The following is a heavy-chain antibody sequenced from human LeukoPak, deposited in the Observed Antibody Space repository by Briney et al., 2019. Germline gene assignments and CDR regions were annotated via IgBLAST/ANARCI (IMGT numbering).Heavy chain of an antibody. Sequence: ASVKVSCKASGYTFTSYDINWVRQATGQGLEWMGWMNPNSGNTGYAQKFQGRVTMTRNTSISTAYMELSSLRSEDTAVYYCARDRGPYCTNGVCYPPNNWFDPWGQGTLVTVSS. CDR1: GYTFTSYD. J-gene: IGHJ5*02. D-gene: IGHD2-8*01. CDR2: MNPNSGNT. CDR3: ARDRGPYCTNGVCYPPNNWFDP. V-gene: IGHV1-8*01.